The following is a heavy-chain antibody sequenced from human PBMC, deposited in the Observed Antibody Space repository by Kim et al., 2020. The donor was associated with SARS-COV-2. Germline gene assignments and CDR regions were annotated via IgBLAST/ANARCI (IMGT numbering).Heavy chain of an antibody. CDR2: IIPIFGTA. J-gene: IGHJ5*02. D-gene: IGHD6-13*01. Sequence: SVKVSCKASGGTFSSYAISWVRQAPGQGLEWMGGIIPIFGTANYAQKFQGRVTITADESTSTAYMELSSLRSEDTAVYYCARDSRAAAGDYNWFDPWGQGTLVTVSS. V-gene: IGHV1-69*13. CDR1: GGTFSSYA. CDR3: ARDSRAAAGDYNWFDP.